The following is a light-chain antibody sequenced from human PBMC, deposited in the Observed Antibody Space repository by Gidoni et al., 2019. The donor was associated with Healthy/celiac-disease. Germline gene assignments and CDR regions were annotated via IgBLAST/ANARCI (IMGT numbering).Light chain of an antibody. CDR2: LGS. CDR3: MQALQTPWT. Sequence: DIVMTQSPLSLPVTPGEPAPIPCRSSHSLLHRNGYNYLDWYLQKPGQSPQLLIYLGSNRASGVPDRFSGSGSGTDFTLKISRVEAEDVGVYYCMQALQTPWTFGQGTKVEIK. J-gene: IGKJ1*01. V-gene: IGKV2-28*01. CDR1: HSLLHRNGYNY.